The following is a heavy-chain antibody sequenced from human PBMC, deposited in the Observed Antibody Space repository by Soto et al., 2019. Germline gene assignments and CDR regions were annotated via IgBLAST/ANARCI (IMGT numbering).Heavy chain of an antibody. CDR1: GYTFTSYG. J-gene: IGHJ6*02. D-gene: IGHD2-15*01. V-gene: IGHV1-18*04. CDR2: IIAYNGNT. Sequence: QVQLVQSGAAVNKPGASVKVSCKASGYTFTSYGISWVRQAPGQGLEWMGWIIAYNGNTNYAQKLQGRVTMTTDTSTSTAYMDLRSLRSDDTAVYSCAGDRLLDGAYYGMDVWCQGTTVTVSS. CDR3: AGDRLLDGAYYGMDV.